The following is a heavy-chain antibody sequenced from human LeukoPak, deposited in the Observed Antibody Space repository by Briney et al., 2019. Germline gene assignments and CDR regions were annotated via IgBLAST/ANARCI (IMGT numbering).Heavy chain of an antibody. D-gene: IGHD2-2*01. CDR3: ARKGYCSSTSCYGRAGTKYYYYGMDV. CDR1: GGSFSGYY. J-gene: IGHJ6*02. V-gene: IGHV4-34*01. Sequence: SETLSLTCAVYGGSFSGYYWSWIRQPPGKGLEWIGEINHSGSTNYNPSLKSRVTISVDTSKNQFSLKLSSVTAADTAVYYCARKGYCSSTSCYGRAGTKYYYYGMDVWGQGTTVTVSS. CDR2: INHSGST.